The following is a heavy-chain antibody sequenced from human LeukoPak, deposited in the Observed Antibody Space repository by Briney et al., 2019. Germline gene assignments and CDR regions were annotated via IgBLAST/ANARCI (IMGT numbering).Heavy chain of an antibody. CDR3: ARTGRKYIAEVSKYYYYYMDV. CDR2: IYHNGGA. Sequence: PSETLSLTCTVSGGSISSGGYYWSWLRQPPGKGLEWIGYIYHNGGAYYNPSLKSRVTISVDRSKNQFSLNLSSVTAADTAVYYCARTGRKYIAEVSKYYYYYMDVWGKGTTVTVSS. CDR1: GGSISSGGYY. V-gene: IGHV4-30-2*01. D-gene: IGHD2-8*02. J-gene: IGHJ6*03.